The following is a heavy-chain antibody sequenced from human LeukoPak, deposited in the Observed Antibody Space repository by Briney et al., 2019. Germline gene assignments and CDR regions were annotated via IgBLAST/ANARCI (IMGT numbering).Heavy chain of an antibody. J-gene: IGHJ5*02. CDR3: TKSDWFDP. Sequence: PGRSLRLSCAASGFTFSSYAMHWVRQARAKGLEWVAVISYDGSNKYYADSVKGRFTISRDNSKNTLYLQMNSLRAEDTAVYYCTKSDWFDPWGQGTLVTVSS. D-gene: IGHD3-3*01. CDR1: GFTFSSYA. V-gene: IGHV3-30-3*01. CDR2: ISYDGSNK.